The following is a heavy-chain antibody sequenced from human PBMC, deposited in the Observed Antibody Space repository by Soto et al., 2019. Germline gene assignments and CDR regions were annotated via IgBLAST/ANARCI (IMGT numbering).Heavy chain of an antibody. J-gene: IGHJ4*02. CDR1: GFTFSGYA. CDR3: AKGLLEWLLYFDY. D-gene: IGHD3-3*01. Sequence: GGSLRLSCAASGFTFSGYAMSWVRQAPGKGLEWVSVISGSGGSTYYADSVKGRFTISRDNSKNTLYLQMNSLRAEDTAVYYCAKGLLEWLLYFDYWGQGTLVTVSS. CDR2: ISGSGGST. V-gene: IGHV3-23*01.